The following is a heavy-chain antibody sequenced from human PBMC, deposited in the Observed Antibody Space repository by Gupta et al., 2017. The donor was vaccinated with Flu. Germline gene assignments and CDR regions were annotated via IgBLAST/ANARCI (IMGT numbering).Heavy chain of an antibody. D-gene: IGHD2/OR15-2a*01. J-gene: IGHJ4*02. Sequence: QLQLQESGPGLVKPSETLSLICTVSGGAISDTSYYWGWIRQPPGKGLGWIGNVGYSGNTFYNPSLKSRVTISVDTSKNQFSLKLSSVTAADTAVYYCARRITYGKTFDYWGQGSLVTVSS. CDR1: GGAISDTSYY. CDR2: VGYSGNT. CDR3: ARRITYGKTFDY. V-gene: IGHV4-39*01.